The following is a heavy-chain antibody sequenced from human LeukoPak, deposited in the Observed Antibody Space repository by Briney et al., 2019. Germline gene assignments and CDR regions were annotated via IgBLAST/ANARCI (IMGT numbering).Heavy chain of an antibody. CDR2: ISYDGSNK. J-gene: IGHJ5*02. V-gene: IGHV3-30-3*01. CDR3: ARGSGHWFDP. Sequence: GGSLRLSCAASGFTFSSYAIHWVRQAPGKGLEWVAVISYDGSNKYYADSVKGRFTISRDNSKNTLYLQMNSLRAEDTAVYYCARGSGHWFDPWGQGTLVTVSS. CDR1: GFTFSSYA.